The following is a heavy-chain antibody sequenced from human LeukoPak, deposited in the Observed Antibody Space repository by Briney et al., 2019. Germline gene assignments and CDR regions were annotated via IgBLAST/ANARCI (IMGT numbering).Heavy chain of an antibody. V-gene: IGHV3-21*01. J-gene: IGHJ4*02. CDR2: ISSSSSYI. CDR1: GFTFSSYS. D-gene: IGHD2/OR15-2a*01. Sequence: GGSLRLSCAASGFTFSSYSMNWVRQAPGKGLEWVSSISSSSSYIYYADSVKGRFTISRDNAKNSLYLQMNSLRAEDTAVYYCARESMDSRYFDYWGQGTLVTVSS. CDR3: ARESMDSRYFDY.